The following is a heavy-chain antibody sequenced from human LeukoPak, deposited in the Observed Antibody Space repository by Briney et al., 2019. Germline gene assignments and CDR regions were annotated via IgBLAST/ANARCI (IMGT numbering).Heavy chain of an antibody. Sequence: KPSETLSLTCAVSGGSISSYYWSWIRQPPGKGLEWIGYIYYSGSTNYNPSLKGRVTISVDTSKNQFSLKLSSVTAADTAVYYCASYYYDSSGYYKHNYWGQGTLVTVSS. CDR1: GGSISSYY. J-gene: IGHJ4*02. CDR2: IYYSGST. CDR3: ASYYYDSSGYYKHNY. D-gene: IGHD3-22*01. V-gene: IGHV4-59*01.